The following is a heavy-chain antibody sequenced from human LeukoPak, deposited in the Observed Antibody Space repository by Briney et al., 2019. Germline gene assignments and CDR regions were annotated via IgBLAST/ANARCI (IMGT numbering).Heavy chain of an antibody. V-gene: IGHV3-33*03. D-gene: IGHD3-22*01. CDR1: DSLFRHYG. J-gene: IGHJ1*01. CDR2: IGDEGGDK. Sequence: GGSLRLFCEASDSLFRHYGMHWVRQAPAKGLVWVAVIGDEGGDKHYEDSVKGRFTISRDNTKHTVYLQMDRLRAEDTAVYYCAGGNGYHPLTTHGGRGTLVTVSS. CDR3: AGGNGYHPLTTH.